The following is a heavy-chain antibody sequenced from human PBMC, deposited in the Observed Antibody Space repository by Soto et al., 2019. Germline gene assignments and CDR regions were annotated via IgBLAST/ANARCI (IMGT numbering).Heavy chain of an antibody. D-gene: IGHD3-22*01. V-gene: IGHV3-15*07. CDR1: GFTFSNAW. CDR3: TTDKGYYDSPQTFDY. Sequence: GGSLRLSCAASGFTFSNAWMNWVRQAPGKGLEWVGRIKSKTDGGTTDYAAPVKGRFTISRDDSKNTLYLQMNSLKTEDTAVYYCTTDKGYYDSPQTFDYWGPETLVTVSS. J-gene: IGHJ4*02. CDR2: IKSKTDGGTT.